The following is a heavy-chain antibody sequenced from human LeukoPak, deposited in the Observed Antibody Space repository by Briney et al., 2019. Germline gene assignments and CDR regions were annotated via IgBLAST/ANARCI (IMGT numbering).Heavy chain of an antibody. J-gene: IGHJ5*02. CDR2: INAGNGNT. V-gene: IGHV1-3*01. CDR3: ARGRVVVPAAMPNWFDP. Sequence: GASVKVSCKASGYTFTSYAMHWVRQAPGQRLEWMGWINAGNGNTKYSQKFQGRVPITRDTSASTAYMELSSLRSEDTAVYYCARGRVVVPAAMPNWFDPWGQGTLVTVSS. D-gene: IGHD2-2*01. CDR1: GYTFTSYA.